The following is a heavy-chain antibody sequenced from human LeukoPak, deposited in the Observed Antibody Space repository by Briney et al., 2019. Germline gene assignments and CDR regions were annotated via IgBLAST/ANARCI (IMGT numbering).Heavy chain of an antibody. D-gene: IGHD2-15*01. Sequence: GGSLRLSCAASGFTFSSYSMNWVRQAPGKGLEWVSSISSSSSYIYYADSVKGRFTISRDNAKNSLYLQMNSLRAEDTAVYYCARPPSYCSGGSCYSSRGDYWGQGTLVTVSS. CDR3: ARPPSYCSGGSCYSSRGDY. V-gene: IGHV3-21*01. CDR2: ISSSSSYI. J-gene: IGHJ4*02. CDR1: GFTFSSYS.